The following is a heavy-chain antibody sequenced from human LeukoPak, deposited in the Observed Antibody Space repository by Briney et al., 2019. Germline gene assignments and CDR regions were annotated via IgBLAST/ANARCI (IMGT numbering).Heavy chain of an antibody. J-gene: IGHJ5*02. Sequence: SETLSLTCTVSGGSISNYYWSWIRQPPGKGLEWIGYIFYTGSTNYNPSLKSRVTISLDTSKNQFSLKLSSVTAADTAVYFCTRAPTGYTSGWGCFDPWGQGTLVTVSS. CDR2: IFYTGST. CDR3: TRAPTGYTSGWGCFDP. V-gene: IGHV4-59*01. CDR1: GGSISNYY. D-gene: IGHD6-25*01.